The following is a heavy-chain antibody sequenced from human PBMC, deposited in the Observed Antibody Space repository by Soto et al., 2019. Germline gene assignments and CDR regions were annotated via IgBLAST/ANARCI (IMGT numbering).Heavy chain of an antibody. J-gene: IGHJ4*02. Sequence: EVLLLESGGGLVQPGASLRLSCAASGFTFSSYAMNWVRQAPGQGLEWVSAISGSGGTTYYADSVKGRFTISRDNSKDTLYLQMNRLRAEDTAVYYCAKFPPLVAATGTAYWGQGTLVTVSS. CDR1: GFTFSSYA. CDR3: AKFPPLVAATGTAY. CDR2: ISGSGGTT. D-gene: IGHD6-13*01. V-gene: IGHV3-23*01.